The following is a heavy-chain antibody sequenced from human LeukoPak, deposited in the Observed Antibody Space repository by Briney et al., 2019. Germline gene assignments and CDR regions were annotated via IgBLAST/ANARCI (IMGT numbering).Heavy chain of an antibody. CDR1: GFTFSHAW. J-gene: IGHJ4*02. V-gene: IGHV3-21*01. CDR2: ISSSSSYI. Sequence: PGGSLRLSCAASGFTFSHAWMTWVRQAPGKGLEWASSISSSSSYIYYADSVKGRFTISRDNAKNSLYLQMNSLRAEDTAVYYCARDLGSSTTMIVIWSEGGFDYWGQGTLVTVSS. CDR3: ARDLGSSTTMIVIWSEGGFDY. D-gene: IGHD3-22*01.